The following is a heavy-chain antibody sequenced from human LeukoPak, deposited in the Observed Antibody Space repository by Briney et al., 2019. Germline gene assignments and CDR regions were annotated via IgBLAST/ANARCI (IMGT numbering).Heavy chain of an antibody. CDR3: ASSFAVAGYYHGMDV. CDR1: GGSITSYY. D-gene: IGHD3-3*01. J-gene: IGHJ6*02. V-gene: IGHV4-4*07. Sequence: SETLSLTCTVSGGSITSYYWSWIRQPAGKGLEWIGRIHTGGSTNYNPSLTSRVTMSVDTSKNQFSLKLTSVTATDTAMYYCASSFAVAGYYHGMDVWGQGTTVTVSS. CDR2: IHTGGST.